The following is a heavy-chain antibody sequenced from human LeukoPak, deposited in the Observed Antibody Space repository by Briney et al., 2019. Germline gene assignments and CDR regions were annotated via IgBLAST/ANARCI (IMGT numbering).Heavy chain of an antibody. CDR1: GGSISSYY. D-gene: IGHD5-24*01. Sequence: ASGTLSLTCTVSGGSISSYYWSWIRQPPGKGLEWIGYIYNSGSTNYNPSLKSRVTISLDTSKNQFSLRLSSVTAADTAVYYCARRRGDGYSDYWGQGTLVTVSS. V-gene: IGHV4-59*08. CDR2: IYNSGST. CDR3: ARRRGDGYSDY. J-gene: IGHJ4*02.